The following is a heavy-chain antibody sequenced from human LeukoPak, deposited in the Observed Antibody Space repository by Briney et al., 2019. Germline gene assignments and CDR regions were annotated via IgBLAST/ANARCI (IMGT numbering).Heavy chain of an antibody. V-gene: IGHV4-59*08. CDR1: GGSISSYY. Sequence: SETLSLTCTVSGGSISSYYWSWLRQPPGKGLEWIGYIYYSGSTNYNPSLKSRVTISVDTSKNQFSLKLSSVTAADTAVYYCARQVIAAAGTIRYFDLWGRGTLVTVSS. CDR2: IYYSGST. D-gene: IGHD6-13*01. CDR3: ARQVIAAAGTIRYFDL. J-gene: IGHJ2*01.